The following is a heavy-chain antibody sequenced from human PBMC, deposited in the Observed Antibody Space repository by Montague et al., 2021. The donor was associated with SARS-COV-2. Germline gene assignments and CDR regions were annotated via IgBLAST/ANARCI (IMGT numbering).Heavy chain of an antibody. Sequence: SETLSLTCDVSGGAMSSGQWWSWVRQPPGKGLEWIGDINHSGSTNYNPSLKSRVSISVDTSKNQFSLKLSSVTAADTAVYYCARAIVDVTMMVVVMTGVEHYFDFWAREPWSLSPQ. CDR1: GGAMSSGQW. V-gene: IGHV4-4*02. CDR3: ARAIVDVTMMVVVMTGVEHYFDF. CDR2: INHSGST. D-gene: IGHD3-22*01. J-gene: IGHJ4*02.